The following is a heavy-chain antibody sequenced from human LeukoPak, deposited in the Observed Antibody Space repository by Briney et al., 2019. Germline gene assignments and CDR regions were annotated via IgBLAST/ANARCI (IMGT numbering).Heavy chain of an antibody. V-gene: IGHV1-18*01. CDR3: AREGILSGWYGGNWFDP. D-gene: IGHD6-19*01. CDR2: ISAYNGNT. Sequence: ASVTVSCKASGYTFTSYGISWVRQAPGQGLEWMGWISAYNGNTNYAQKLQGRVTMTTDTSTSTAYMELRSLRSDDTAVYYCAREGILSGWYGGNWFDPWGQGTLVTVSS. CDR1: GYTFTSYG. J-gene: IGHJ5*02.